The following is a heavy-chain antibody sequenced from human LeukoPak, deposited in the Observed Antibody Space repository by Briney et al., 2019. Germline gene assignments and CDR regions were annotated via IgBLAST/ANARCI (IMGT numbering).Heavy chain of an antibody. Sequence: PSETLSLTCTVSGGSISSYYWSWIRQPPGKGLEWVSVIYSGGSTYYADSVKGRFTISRDNSKNTLYLQMNSLRAEDTAVYYCARSDSFDIWGQGTMVTVSS. CDR1: GGSISSYY. CDR2: IYSGGST. CDR3: ARSDSFDI. V-gene: IGHV3-53*01. J-gene: IGHJ3*02.